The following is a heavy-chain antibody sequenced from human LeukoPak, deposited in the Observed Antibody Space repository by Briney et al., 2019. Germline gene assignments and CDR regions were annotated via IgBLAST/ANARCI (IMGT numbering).Heavy chain of an antibody. CDR1: GFRFNTYW. J-gene: IGHJ6*02. CDR2: ISSSGSKA. Sequence: PGGSLRLSCAASGFRFNTYWMHWVRQAPGEGLVWVSLISSSGSKALYADSVQGRFTISRDNAKNTVYLQMSSLSAEDTAVYYCARATGYYPTHSSTGGKYYYYGMDVWGQGTTVTVSS. CDR3: ARATGYYPTHSSTGGKYYYYGMDV. V-gene: IGHV3-74*01. D-gene: IGHD3-9*01.